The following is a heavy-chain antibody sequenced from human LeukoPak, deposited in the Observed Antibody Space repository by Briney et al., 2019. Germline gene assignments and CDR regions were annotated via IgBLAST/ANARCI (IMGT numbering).Heavy chain of an antibody. V-gene: IGHV4-30-4*02. CDR1: GGSISSGDYY. CDR3: ARGGKMATTQFDY. CDR2: IYYSGST. J-gene: IGHJ4*02. Sequence: SETLSLTCTVSGGSISSGDYYWSWIRQPPGKGLEWIGYIYYSGSTYYNPSLKSRVAISVDTSKNQFSLKLSSVTAADTAVYYCARGGKMATTQFDYWGQGTLVTVSS. D-gene: IGHD5-24*01.